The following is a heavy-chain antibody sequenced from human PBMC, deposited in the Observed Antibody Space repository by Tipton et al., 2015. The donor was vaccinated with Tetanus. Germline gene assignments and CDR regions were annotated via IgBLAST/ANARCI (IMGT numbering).Heavy chain of an antibody. CDR1: GYSFISYS. J-gene: IGHJ3*02. CDR3: ARHPPQDALDM. Sequence: QLVQSGAEVNKPGESLRISCKGSGYSFISYSIAWVRQRPGKGLEWMGTIHAGDSHIRYSPSFEGQVSISVDRSARTAYLQLNSLKASDTALYYCARHPPQDALDMWGQGTMVTVSS. CDR2: IHAGDSHI. V-gene: IGHV5-51*01.